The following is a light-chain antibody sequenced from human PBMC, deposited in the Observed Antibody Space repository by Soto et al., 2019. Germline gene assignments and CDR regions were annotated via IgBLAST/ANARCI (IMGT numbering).Light chain of an antibody. Sequence: DIELSQSPGTLSLSPGERATLSCRASQSVSSTFLAWYQKRPGQAPRLLIFGTSSRAPGIPDRFSGSGSGKDFTLTSSGLEPEDFAVYYCQHYESSGTFGPGTKVEV. CDR1: QSVSSTF. CDR3: QHYESSGT. J-gene: IGKJ1*01. V-gene: IGKV3-20*01. CDR2: GTS.